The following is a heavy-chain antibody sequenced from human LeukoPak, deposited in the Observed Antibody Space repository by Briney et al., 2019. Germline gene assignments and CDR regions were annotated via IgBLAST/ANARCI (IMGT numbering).Heavy chain of an antibody. CDR1: GFTFSSYS. CDR3: ARLGYCSCTSCRTDDY. CDR2: ISSSSSYI. D-gene: IGHD2-2*01. V-gene: IGHV3-21*01. Sequence: GGSLRLSCAASGFTFSSYSMNWVRQAPGKGLEWVSSISSSSSYIYYADSVKGRFTISRDNAKNSLYLQMNSLRAEDTAVYYCARLGYCSCTSCRTDDYWGQGTLVTVSS. J-gene: IGHJ4*02.